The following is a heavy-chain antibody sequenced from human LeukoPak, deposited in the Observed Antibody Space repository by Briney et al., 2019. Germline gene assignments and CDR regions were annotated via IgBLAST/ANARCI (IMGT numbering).Heavy chain of an antibody. V-gene: IGHV3-23*01. CDR3: AKRGVVIRVILVGFHKEAYYFES. D-gene: IGHD3/OR15-3a*01. J-gene: IGHJ4*02. Sequence: GGSLRLSCVVSGFTLSNYGMTWVRRAPGKGLEWVAGISGSGGSTNYADSVKGRFTISRDNSRNSLYLQMHSLRAEDTAFYFCAKRGVVIRVILVGFHKEAYYFESWGQGALVTVSS. CDR2: ISGSGGST. CDR1: GFTLSNYG.